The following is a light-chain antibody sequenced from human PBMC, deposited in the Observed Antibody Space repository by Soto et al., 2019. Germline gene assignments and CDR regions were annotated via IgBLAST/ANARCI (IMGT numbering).Light chain of an antibody. V-gene: IGKV3-20*01. J-gene: IGKJ2*01. CDR3: QLYGSSPPGYT. CDR2: VAS. CDR1: QSISSSY. Sequence: EIVLTQAPGTLSLSPGERATLSCRASQSISSSYLAWYQHKPGQAPRLLIYVASNRATGIPDRFSGSGSGTDLTLTISRLEPEDFAVYYCQLYGSSPPGYTFGQGTKLEIK.